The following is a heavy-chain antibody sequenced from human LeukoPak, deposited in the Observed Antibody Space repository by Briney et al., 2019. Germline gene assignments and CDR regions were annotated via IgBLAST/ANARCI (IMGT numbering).Heavy chain of an antibody. V-gene: IGHV3-30*02. CDR1: RFTFSRYN. CDR2: IHYDGTNE. Sequence: PGGSLRLSCAASRFTFSRYNMNWVRQAPGKGLEWVAFIHYDGTNEYYADSVKGRFTISRDNFKNTLSLQMNGLRVEDTALYYCVNSGFDPWGQGTLVTVSS. D-gene: IGHD3-10*01. J-gene: IGHJ5*02. CDR3: VNSGFDP.